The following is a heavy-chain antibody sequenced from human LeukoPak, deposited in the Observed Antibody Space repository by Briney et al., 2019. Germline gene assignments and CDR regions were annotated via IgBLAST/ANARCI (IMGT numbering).Heavy chain of an antibody. D-gene: IGHD3-10*01. CDR1: GGSISSYY. J-gene: IGHJ4*02. V-gene: IGHV4-59*01. CDR2: IYYSGST. Sequence: SETLSHTCTVSGGSISSYYWSWIRQPPGKGLEWIGYIYYSGSTNYNPSLKSRVTISVDTSKNQFSLKLSSVTAADTAVYYCARGLRDGAFDYWGQGTLVTVSS. CDR3: ARGLRDGAFDY.